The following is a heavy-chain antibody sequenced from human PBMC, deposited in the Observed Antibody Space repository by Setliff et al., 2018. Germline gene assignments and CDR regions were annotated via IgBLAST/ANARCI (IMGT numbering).Heavy chain of an antibody. CDR3: ARMSGFQYMDV. D-gene: IGHD3-3*01. J-gene: IGHJ6*03. Sequence: PSETLSLTCAVCGGSFSAYYWSWARQPPGKGLEWIGEVNYSANASHNPSLKSRVTISVDTSKKQFSLSLSSVTAADTAVYYCARMSGFQYMDVWGKGTTVTVSS. V-gene: IGHV4-34*01. CDR1: GGSFSAYY. CDR2: VNYSANA.